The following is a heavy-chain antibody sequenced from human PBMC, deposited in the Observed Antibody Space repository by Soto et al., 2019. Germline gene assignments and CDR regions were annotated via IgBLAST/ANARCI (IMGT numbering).Heavy chain of an antibody. CDR1: GFTFSSYA. CDR2: IGVGGGDR. V-gene: IGHV3-23*01. D-gene: IGHD3-10*01. J-gene: IGHJ4*02. CDR3: ARVRFGELV. Sequence: EVQLLESGGGLVQPGGSLRLSCAASGFTFSSYAMSWVRQAPGKGLEWVSIIGVGGGDRYYPESVKGRFTISRDNSRDTLYLEMNSLRDEDTAVYYCARVRFGELVWGQGTLVTDSS.